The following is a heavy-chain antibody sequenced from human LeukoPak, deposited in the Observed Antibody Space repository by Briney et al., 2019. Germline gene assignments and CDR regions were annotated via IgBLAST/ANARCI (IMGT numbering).Heavy chain of an antibody. CDR3: AAGAFGSDYYPIDY. CDR1: GFTFTSSA. CDR2: IVVGSGNT. D-gene: IGHD3-22*01. V-gene: IGHV1-58*02. Sequence: ASVKVSCKASGFTFTSSAMQWVRQARGQRLEWIGWIVVGSGNTNYAQKFQERVTITRDMSTSTAYMELSSLRSEDTAVYYCAAGAFGSDYYPIDYWGQGTLVTVSS. J-gene: IGHJ4*02.